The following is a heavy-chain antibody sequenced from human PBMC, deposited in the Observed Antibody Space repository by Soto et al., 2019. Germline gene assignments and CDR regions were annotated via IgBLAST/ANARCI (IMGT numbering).Heavy chain of an antibody. D-gene: IGHD4-17*01. CDR1: GFTFSSYG. CDR3: AKHYGGSTGLSFHI. J-gene: IGHJ4*02. Sequence: EAQLLESGGGLAQSGGSLRLSCAASGFTFSSYGMSWVRQAPGKGLEWVSIISDSGVSAYYPDSVKGRFTISRDNSKNTLFLQMNSLRADATAVYYCAKHYGGSTGLSFHIWGQGTLGTVSS. V-gene: IGHV3-23*01. CDR2: ISDSGVSA.